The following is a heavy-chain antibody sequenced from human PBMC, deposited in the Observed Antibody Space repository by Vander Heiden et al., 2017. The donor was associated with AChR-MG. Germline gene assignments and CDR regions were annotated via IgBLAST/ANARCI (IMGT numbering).Heavy chain of an antibody. CDR3: ARDPAIRRITIFGVVMTDAFDI. Sequence: QVQLVQSGSELKKPGASVKVSCKASGYTFTSYAMNWVRQAPGQGLEWMGWINTNTGNPTYAQGFTGRFVFSLDTSVSTAYLQISSLKAEDTAVYYCARDPAIRRITIFGVVMTDAFDIWGQGTMVTVSS. J-gene: IGHJ3*02. V-gene: IGHV7-4-1*02. D-gene: IGHD3-3*01. CDR2: INTNTGNP. CDR1: GYTFTSYA.